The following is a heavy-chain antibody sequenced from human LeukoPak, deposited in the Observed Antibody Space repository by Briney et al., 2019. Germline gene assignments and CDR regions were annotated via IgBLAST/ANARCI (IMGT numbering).Heavy chain of an antibody. CDR1: GGSISSSSYY. CDR2: IYYSGST. Sequence: SETLSLTCTVSGGSISSSSYYWGWIRQPPGKGLEWIGSIYYSGSTYYNPSLKSRVTISVDTSKNQFSLKLSSVTAADTAVYYCARDLFVLVGDYFDYWGQGTLVTVSS. V-gene: IGHV4-39*07. D-gene: IGHD1-26*01. CDR3: ARDLFVLVGDYFDY. J-gene: IGHJ4*02.